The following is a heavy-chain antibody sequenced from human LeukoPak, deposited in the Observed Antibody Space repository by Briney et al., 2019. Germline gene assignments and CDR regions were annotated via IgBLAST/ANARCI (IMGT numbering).Heavy chain of an antibody. D-gene: IGHD3-16*02. J-gene: IGHJ4*02. V-gene: IGHV3-23*01. CDR2: ISGSGGST. CDR1: GFTFSSYA. Sequence: GGSLRLSCAASGFTFSSYAMSWVRQAPGKGLEWVSAISGSGGSTYYADSVKGRFTISRDNSKNTLYLQMNSLRAEDTAVYYCAKASKRLGELSLVNYFDYWGQGTLVTVSS. CDR3: AKASKRLGELSLVNYFDY.